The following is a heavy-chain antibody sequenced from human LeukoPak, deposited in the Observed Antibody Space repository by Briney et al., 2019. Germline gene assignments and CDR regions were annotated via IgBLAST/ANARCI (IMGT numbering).Heavy chain of an antibody. CDR2: IYYSGST. CDR1: GGSISSYY. D-gene: IGHD2-21*02. CDR3: ARVLGVVTANLDY. V-gene: IGHV4-59*08. Sequence: SETLSLTCTVSGGSISSYYWSWIRQPPGKGLEWIGYIYYSGSTNYNPSLKSRVTISVDTSKNQFSLKLSSVTAADTAVYYCARVLGVVTANLDYWGQGTLVTVSS. J-gene: IGHJ4*02.